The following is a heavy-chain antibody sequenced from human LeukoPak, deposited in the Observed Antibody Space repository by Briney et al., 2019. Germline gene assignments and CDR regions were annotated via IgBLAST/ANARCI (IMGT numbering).Heavy chain of an antibody. CDR3: ARDYYGSGSFPNWFDP. J-gene: IGHJ5*02. CDR2: IYYSGST. D-gene: IGHD3-10*01. Sequence: SSETLSLTCTVSGGSISSYYWSWIRQPPGKGLEWIGYIYYSGSTNYNPSLKSRVTISVDTSKNQFSLKLSSVTAADTAVYYCARDYYGSGSFPNWFDPWGQGTLVTVSS. V-gene: IGHV4-59*01. CDR1: GGSISSYY.